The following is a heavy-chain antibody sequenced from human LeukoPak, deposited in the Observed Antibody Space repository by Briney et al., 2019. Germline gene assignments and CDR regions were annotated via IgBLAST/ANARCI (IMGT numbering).Heavy chain of an antibody. V-gene: IGHV1-18*01. Sequence: ASVKVSCKASGYTFTSYGISWVRQAPGQGLEWVGWISAYNGNTNYAQKLQGRVTMTTDTSTSTAYMELRSLRSDDTAVYYCANYDSSGYSSYWGQGTLVTVSS. CDR2: ISAYNGNT. CDR1: GYTFTSYG. CDR3: ANYDSSGYSSY. J-gene: IGHJ4*02. D-gene: IGHD3-22*01.